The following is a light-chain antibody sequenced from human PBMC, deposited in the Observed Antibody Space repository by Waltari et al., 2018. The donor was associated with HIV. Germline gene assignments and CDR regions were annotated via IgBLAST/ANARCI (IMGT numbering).Light chain of an antibody. Sequence: QSPLTQPPSVSGAPGQRVTISCPGLRSTNFGTTYDVHWYQPLPGPAPRLIISANTNRASVVPDRCSASKSGTSASLAIIGLQAEDEADYYCQSFDRLSAVPIFGGGTRLTVL. CDR2: ANT. CDR1: RSTNFGTTYD. V-gene: IGLV1-40*01. J-gene: IGLJ2*01. CDR3: QSFDRLSAVPI.